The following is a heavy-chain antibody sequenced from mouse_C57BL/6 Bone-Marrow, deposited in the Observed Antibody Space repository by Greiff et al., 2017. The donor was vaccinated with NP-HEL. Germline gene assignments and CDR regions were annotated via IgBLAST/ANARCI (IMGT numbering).Heavy chain of an antibody. V-gene: IGHV5-4*01. CDR1: GFTFSSYA. D-gene: IGHD1-1*01. J-gene: IGHJ4*01. CDR2: ISDGGSYT. Sequence: EVKLVESGGGLVKPGGSLKLSCAASGFTFSSYAMSWVRQTPEKRLEWVATISDGGSYTYYPDNVKGRFTISRDNAKNNLYLQMSHLKSEDTAMYYCARDKGYGDAMDYWGQGTSVTVSS. CDR3: ARDKGYGDAMDY.